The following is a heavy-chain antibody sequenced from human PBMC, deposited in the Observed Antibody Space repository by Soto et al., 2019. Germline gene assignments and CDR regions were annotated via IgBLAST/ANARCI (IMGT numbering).Heavy chain of an antibody. J-gene: IGHJ3*02. CDR1: GGSFSGYY. Sequence: QVQLQQWGAGLLKPSETLSLTCAVYGGSFSGYYWSWIRQPPGKGLEWIGEINHSGSTNYNPSLKSRVTISVDTSKNQFSLKLSSVTAADTAVYYCARGFRHEIWGQGTMVTVSS. CDR2: INHSGST. CDR3: ARGFRHEI. V-gene: IGHV4-34*01.